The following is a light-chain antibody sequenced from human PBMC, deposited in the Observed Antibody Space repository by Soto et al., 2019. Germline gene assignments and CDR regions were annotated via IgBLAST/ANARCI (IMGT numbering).Light chain of an antibody. CDR2: GAS. CDR1: QSLLSAY. V-gene: IGKV3-20*01. CDR3: QQYGRSRT. Sequence: EIVLTQSPGTLSSSPGEGATLSCRASQSLLSAYLAWYQQKPGQPPRLLIYGASTRAPGIPDRFSGSGSGTDFTLTIRRLEPEDFAVYYCQQYGRSRTFGQGTKV. J-gene: IGKJ1*01.